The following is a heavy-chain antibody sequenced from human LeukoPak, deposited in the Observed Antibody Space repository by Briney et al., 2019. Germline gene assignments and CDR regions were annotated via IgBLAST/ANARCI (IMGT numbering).Heavy chain of an antibody. CDR1: GGSFGGFH. CDR2: INNRGFT. Sequence: SETLSLTCAVYGGSFGGFHWNWVRQSPAKGLEWIGEINNRGFTTYNPSLKSRVTISVDTSKNQVSLELRSVTAADTAVYYCARQHCTNGVCYIAQFTGFDPWGQGTLVTVSS. V-gene: IGHV4-34*01. CDR3: ARQHCTNGVCYIAQFTGFDP. D-gene: IGHD2-8*01. J-gene: IGHJ5*02.